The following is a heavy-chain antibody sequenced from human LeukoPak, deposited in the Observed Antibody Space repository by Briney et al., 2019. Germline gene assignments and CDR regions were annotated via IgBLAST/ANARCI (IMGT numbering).Heavy chain of an antibody. Sequence: ASVKVSCKASGYTFTSYGISWVRQAPGQGLEWMGWISAYNGNTNYAQKLQGRVTMTTDTSTSTAYMELRSLRSDDTAVYYCARAPDGRLEWLLYGPYYFDYWGQGTLVTVSS. CDR3: ARAPDGRLEWLLYGPYYFDY. J-gene: IGHJ4*02. D-gene: IGHD3-3*01. CDR1: GYTFTSYG. V-gene: IGHV1-18*01. CDR2: ISAYNGNT.